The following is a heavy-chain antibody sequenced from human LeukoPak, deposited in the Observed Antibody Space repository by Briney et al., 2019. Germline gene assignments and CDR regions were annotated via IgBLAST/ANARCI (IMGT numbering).Heavy chain of an antibody. D-gene: IGHD1-26*01. J-gene: IGHJ3*02. V-gene: IGHV1-3*01. CDR1: GYTFNNYA. CDR2: TNGGNGDT. CDR3: AKGGSYGGAFDI. Sequence: WASVTVSCTASGYTFNNYAIHWVRQAPGQRLEWMGWTNGGNGDTKYSQKFQGRVTITRDTSASTAYMELSSLRSEDTAVYYCAKGGSYGGAFDIWGQGTMVIVSS.